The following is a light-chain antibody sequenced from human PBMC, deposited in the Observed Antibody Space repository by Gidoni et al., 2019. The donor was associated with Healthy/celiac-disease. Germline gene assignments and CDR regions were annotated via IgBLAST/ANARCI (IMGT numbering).Light chain of an antibody. CDR3: QQYGSSPWT. CDR1: QSVSSSY. Sequence: EIVLTHSPGTLSLSPGERATLSCRASQSVSSSYLAWYQQKPGQAPRLLIYGASSRATGIPDRFSGSGYGTDFTLTISRLEPEDVAVYYCQQYGSSPWTCGQGTKVEIK. CDR2: GAS. V-gene: IGKV3-20*01. J-gene: IGKJ1*01.